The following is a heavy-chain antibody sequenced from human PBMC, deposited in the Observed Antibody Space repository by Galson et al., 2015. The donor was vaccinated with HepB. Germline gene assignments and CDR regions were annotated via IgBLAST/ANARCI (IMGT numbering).Heavy chain of an antibody. CDR1: GFSFYGSG. V-gene: IGHV3-33*01. Sequence: SLRLSCAASGFSFYGSGMHWVRQAPGKGLEWVAVIQNDGSGKDYADSVKGRFTISRDNSKNTLYLQMNSLRVEDTAVYYCARDGSRIVFHASDTWGQGTLVTVSS. CDR3: ARDGSRIVFHASDT. CDR2: IQNDGSGK. J-gene: IGHJ4*03. D-gene: IGHD2-21*01.